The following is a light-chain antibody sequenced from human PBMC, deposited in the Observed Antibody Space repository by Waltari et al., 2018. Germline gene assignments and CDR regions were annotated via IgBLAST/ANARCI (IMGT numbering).Light chain of an antibody. CDR3: QSYDSSLSGSV. J-gene: IGLJ2*01. CDR1: RPTIRAGYD. CDR2: GNS. V-gene: IGLV1-40*01. Sequence: QSVLTQPPSVSGAPGQRVTISCTGSRPTIRAGYDVHWYQQLPGTAPKLLIYGNSNRPSGVPDRFSGSKSGTSASLAITGLQAEDEADYYCQSYDSSLSGSVFGGGTKLTVL.